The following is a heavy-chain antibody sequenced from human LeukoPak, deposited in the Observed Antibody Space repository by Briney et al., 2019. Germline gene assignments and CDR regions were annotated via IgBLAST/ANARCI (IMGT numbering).Heavy chain of an antibody. CDR3: ARVCSGGSCYSLVRGPGTDPRKYYFDY. Sequence: PSETLSLTCTDSGGAISSYYWSWIRQPPGKGLEWIGYIYYSGSTNYNPSLKSRVTISVDTSKNQFSLKLSSVTAADTAVYYCARVCSGGSCYSLVRGPGTDPRKYYFDYWGQGTLVTVSS. D-gene: IGHD2-15*01. V-gene: IGHV4-59*01. CDR1: GGAISSYY. J-gene: IGHJ4*02. CDR2: IYYSGST.